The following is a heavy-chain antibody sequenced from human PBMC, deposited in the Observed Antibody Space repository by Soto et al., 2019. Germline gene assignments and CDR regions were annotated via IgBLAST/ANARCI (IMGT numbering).Heavy chain of an antibody. CDR2: ISPIFGST. J-gene: IGHJ6*02. CDR1: GATFRSYA. V-gene: IGHV1-69*01. Sequence: VQLVQSGAEVKKPGSSVKVSCRASGATFRSYAFTWVRRPPGQGLEWMGGISPIFGSTIYARQFQGRVTITADDSASTAYMELNSLSSEDTAVYYCAGDYGVYDWYGMDVWGQGTTVTVSS. D-gene: IGHD4-17*01. CDR3: AGDYGVYDWYGMDV.